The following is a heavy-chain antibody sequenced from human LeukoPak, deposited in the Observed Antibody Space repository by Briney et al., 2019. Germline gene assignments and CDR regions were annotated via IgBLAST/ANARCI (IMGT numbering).Heavy chain of an antibody. J-gene: IGHJ5*02. CDR1: GGSISSGGYS. CDR2: IYHSGST. D-gene: IGHD2-2*01. V-gene: IGHV4-30-2*01. CDR3: AGRRSRYCSSTSCYPVHRAWFDP. Sequence: ASETLSLTCAVSGGSISSGGYSWSWIRQPPGKGLEWIGYIYHSGSTYYNPSLKSRVTISVDRSKNQFSLKLSSVTAADTAVYYCAGRRSRYCSSTSCYPVHRAWFDPWGQGTLVTVSS.